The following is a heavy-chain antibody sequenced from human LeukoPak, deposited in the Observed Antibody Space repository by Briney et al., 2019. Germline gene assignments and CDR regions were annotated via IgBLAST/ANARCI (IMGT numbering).Heavy chain of an antibody. V-gene: IGHV4-39*02. D-gene: IGHD3-22*01. CDR3: ARRVHCYDTSGYSYYFDY. Sequence: PSETLSLTCTVSGGSISSSSYYWGWIRQPPGKGLEWIGSIYYSGSTYYNPSLKSRVTISVDTSKNHFSLKLSSVTAADTAVYYCARRVHCYDTSGYSYYFDYWGQGTLVTVSS. J-gene: IGHJ4*02. CDR2: IYYSGST. CDR1: GGSISSSSYY.